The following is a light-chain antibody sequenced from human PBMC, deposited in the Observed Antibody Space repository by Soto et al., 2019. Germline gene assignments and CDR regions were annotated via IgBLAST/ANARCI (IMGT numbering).Light chain of an antibody. CDR2: GAS. CDR1: QSVSSN. V-gene: IGKV3-15*01. Sequence: EILMTQSPATLSVSPGERATLSCRASQSVSSNLAWYQQKPGQAPRLLIYGASTRATGFPARFSGSGSGTEFTLTISSLQSEDFAVYYCQQYHDWPPWTFGQGTKVEIK. CDR3: QQYHDWPPWT. J-gene: IGKJ1*01.